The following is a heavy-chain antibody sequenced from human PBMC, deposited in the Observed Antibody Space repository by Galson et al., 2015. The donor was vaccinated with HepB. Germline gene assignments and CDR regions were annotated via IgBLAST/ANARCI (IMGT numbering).Heavy chain of an antibody. D-gene: IGHD3-10*01. Sequence: SVKVSSKASGYTFNSYGISWVRQAPGQGLEWMGWISAYNGNTKYAQKFQGRVTMTTDTSTSTAYLELRSLRSDDTAVYYCARAIKLLWFGGDLDYYGMDVWGQGTTVTVSS. CDR1: GYTFNSYG. CDR2: ISAYNGNT. CDR3: ARAIKLLWFGGDLDYYGMDV. J-gene: IGHJ6*02. V-gene: IGHV1-18*04.